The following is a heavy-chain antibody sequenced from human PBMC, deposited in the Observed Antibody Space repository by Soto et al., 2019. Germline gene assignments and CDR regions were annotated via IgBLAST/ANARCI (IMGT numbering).Heavy chain of an antibody. CDR1: GVSISSGGYS. CDR2: IDHSGIT. D-gene: IGHD6-25*01. V-gene: IGHV4-30-2*01. J-gene: IGHJ4*02. Sequence: QLQLQESGSGLVKPSQTLSLTCAVSGVSISSGGYSWSWIRQPPGKGLELIGYIDHSGITYYNPSLKSRVTISVDRSKNQFSLKLSSVTAADTDVYYCARVRLQGGFDYWGQGTLVTVSS. CDR3: ARVRLQGGFDY.